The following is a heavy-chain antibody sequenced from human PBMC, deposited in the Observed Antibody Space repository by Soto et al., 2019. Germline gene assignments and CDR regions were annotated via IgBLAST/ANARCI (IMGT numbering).Heavy chain of an antibody. CDR3: AKGAIPSITGIHFDY. CDR1: GFTFSSYA. CDR2: ISGSSGST. J-gene: IGHJ4*02. Sequence: GGSLRLSCAASGFTFSSYAMSWVRQAPGKGLEWVSAISGSSGSTYYADSVKGRFTISRDNSKNTLYLQMNSLRAEDTAVYYCAKGAIPSITGIHFDYWGQGTLVTVSS. D-gene: IGHD1-20*01. V-gene: IGHV3-23*01.